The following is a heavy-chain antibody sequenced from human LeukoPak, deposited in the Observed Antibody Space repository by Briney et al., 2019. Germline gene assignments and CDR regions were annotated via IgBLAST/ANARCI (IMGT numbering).Heavy chain of an antibody. V-gene: IGHV3-9*01. CDR2: ISWNSGSI. CDR3: AKVISYSSSLGAFDI. CDR1: GFTFDDYA. D-gene: IGHD6-13*01. Sequence: PGRSLRLSCAASGFTFDDYAMHWVRQAPGKGLEWVSGISWNSGSIGYADSVKGRFTISRDDAKNSLYLQMNSLRAEDTALYYCAKVISYSSSLGAFDIWGQGTMVTVSS. J-gene: IGHJ3*02.